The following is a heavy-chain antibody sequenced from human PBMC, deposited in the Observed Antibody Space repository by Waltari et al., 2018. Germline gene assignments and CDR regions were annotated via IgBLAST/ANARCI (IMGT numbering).Heavy chain of an antibody. J-gene: IGHJ3*02. CDR1: GGSISSRSHY. CDR2: IYTSGST. D-gene: IGHD4-17*01. Sequence: QVQLQESGPGLVKPSQTLSLTCPVSGGSISSRSHYCSRLRQPAGKGLEWIGRIYTSGSTNYNPSLKSRVTISVDTSKNQFSLKLSSVTAADTAVYYCASDYGHYDAFDIWGQGTMVTVSS. CDR3: ASDYGHYDAFDI. V-gene: IGHV4-61*02.